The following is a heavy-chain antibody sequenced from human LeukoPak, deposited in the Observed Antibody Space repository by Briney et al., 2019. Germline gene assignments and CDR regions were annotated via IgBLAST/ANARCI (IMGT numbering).Heavy chain of an antibody. CDR3: AKDLYSSSWYFNLFDY. D-gene: IGHD6-13*01. CDR1: GFTFSSYG. J-gene: IGHJ4*02. Sequence: GGSLRLSCAASGFTFSSYGMHWVRQAPGKGLEWVAFIRYDGSNKYYADSVKGRFTISRDNSKNTLYLQMNSLRAEDTAVYYCAKDLYSSSWYFNLFDYWGQETLVTVSS. V-gene: IGHV3-30*02. CDR2: IRYDGSNK.